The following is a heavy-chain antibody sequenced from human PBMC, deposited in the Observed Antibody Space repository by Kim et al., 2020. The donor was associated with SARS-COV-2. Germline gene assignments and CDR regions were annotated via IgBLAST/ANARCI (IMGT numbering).Heavy chain of an antibody. CDR1: GFTFSSYS. V-gene: IGHV3-48*02. CDR3: ARDEKLNYYDSSGYYYVVIPDAFDI. D-gene: IGHD3-22*01. Sequence: GGSLRLSCAASGFTFSSYSMNWVRQAPGKGLEWVSYISSSSSTIYYADSVKGRFTISRDNAKNSLYLQMNSLRDEDTAVYYCARDEKLNYYDSSGYYYVVIPDAFDIWGQGTMVTVSS. J-gene: IGHJ3*02. CDR2: ISSSSSTI.